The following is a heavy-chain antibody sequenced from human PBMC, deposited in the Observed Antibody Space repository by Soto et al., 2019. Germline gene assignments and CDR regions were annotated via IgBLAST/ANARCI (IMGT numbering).Heavy chain of an antibody. CDR3: AREGVYYDSSGYYHDAFDI. V-gene: IGHV3-7*05. CDR2: IKQDGSEK. D-gene: IGHD3-22*01. J-gene: IGHJ3*02. Sequence: GGSLRLSCAASGFTFSSYWMSWVRQAPGKGLEWVANIKQDGSEKYYVDSVKGRFTISRDNAKNSLYLQMNSLRAEDTAVYYCAREGVYYDSSGYYHDAFDIWGQGTMVTVSS. CDR1: GFTFSSYW.